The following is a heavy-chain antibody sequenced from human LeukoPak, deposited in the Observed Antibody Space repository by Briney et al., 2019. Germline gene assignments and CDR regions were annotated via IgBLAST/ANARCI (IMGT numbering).Heavy chain of an antibody. CDR1: GYTFTSYD. CDR3: ARGYGSGSYLGLTDFDY. V-gene: IGHV1-8*01. CDR2: MDPNSGNT. J-gene: IGHJ4*02. D-gene: IGHD3-10*01. Sequence: ASVKVSCKASGYTFTSYDINWVRQATGQGLEWMGWMDPNSGNTGYAQKFQGRVTMTRNTSISTAYMELSSLRSEDTAVYYCARGYGSGSYLGLTDFDYWGQGTLVTVSS.